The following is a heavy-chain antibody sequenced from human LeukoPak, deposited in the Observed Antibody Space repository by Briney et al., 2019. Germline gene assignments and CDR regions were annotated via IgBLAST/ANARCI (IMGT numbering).Heavy chain of an antibody. D-gene: IGHD3-3*01. J-gene: IGHJ3*02. CDR2: ISAYNGNT. Sequence: ASVKVSCKASGYTFTSYGISWVRQAPGQGLEWMGWISAYNGNTNYAQKLQGRVTMTTDTSTSTAYMELRSLRPDDTAVYYCARDTEGEYTIFGVLIPTEAFDIWGQGTMVTVSS. CDR1: GYTFTSYG. V-gene: IGHV1-18*01. CDR3: ARDTEGEYTIFGVLIPTEAFDI.